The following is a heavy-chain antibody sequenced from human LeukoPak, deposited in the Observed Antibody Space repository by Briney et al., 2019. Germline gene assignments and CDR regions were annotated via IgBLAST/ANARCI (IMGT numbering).Heavy chain of an antibody. CDR3: ARDDYGGNSGLFDY. CDR2: ISGYNGNT. CDR1: GYTFTSYG. Sequence: ASVKVPCKASGYTFTSYGISWVRQAPGQGLEWVGWISGYNGNTKYPQKFQGRVTITTETSTSTAYMELRSLRCDDTAVYYCARDDYGGNSGLFDYWGHGTLVTVSS. V-gene: IGHV1-18*01. J-gene: IGHJ4*01. D-gene: IGHD4-23*01.